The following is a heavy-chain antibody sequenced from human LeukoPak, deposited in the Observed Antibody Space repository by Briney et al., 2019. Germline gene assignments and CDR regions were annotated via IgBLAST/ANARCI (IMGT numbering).Heavy chain of an antibody. CDR2: INDESSDI. V-gene: IGHV3-21*05. Sequence: GGSLRLSCAASGFTFSLYAMNWVRQAPGTGLEWVSYINDESSDIHYAGSVRGRFTISRDDARQTLYLQLSSLRVEDTAVYYCARDTYQPGLIDYWGQGTLVTVSS. CDR1: GFTFSLYA. D-gene: IGHD2-2*01. CDR3: ARDTYQPGLIDY. J-gene: IGHJ4*02.